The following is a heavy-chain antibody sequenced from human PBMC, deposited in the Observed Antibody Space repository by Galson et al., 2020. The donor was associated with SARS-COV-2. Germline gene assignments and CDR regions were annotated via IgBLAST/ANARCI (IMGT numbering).Heavy chain of an antibody. V-gene: IGHV3-30-3*01. CDR3: ARDPMITLGVGIVIGCCFYGMDV. CDR1: GFTFSSYA. J-gene: IGHJ6*02. CDR2: ISYDGSNK. D-gene: IGHD3-16*02. Sequence: TGGSLRLSCAASGFTFSSYAMHWVRQAPGKGLEWVAVISYDGSNKYYADSVKGRFTISRDNSKNTLYLQMNSLRAEDTAVYYCARDPMITLGVGIVIGCCFYGMDVWGQGTTVTVSS.